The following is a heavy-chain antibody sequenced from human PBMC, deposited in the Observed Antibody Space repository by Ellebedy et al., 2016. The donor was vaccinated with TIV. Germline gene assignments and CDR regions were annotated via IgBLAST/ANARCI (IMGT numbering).Heavy chain of an antibody. CDR2: INQDGSEQ. CDR1: GFTFSGYW. D-gene: IGHD1-26*01. Sequence: GESLKISCAASGFTFSGYWMIWVRQAPGKGLEWVANINQDGSEQAYVDSVKGRFTISRDNAKNSLYLQMHSLRAEDTAVYYCARDGRLYYFDYWGQGTLVTVSS. CDR3: ARDGRLYYFDY. J-gene: IGHJ4*02. V-gene: IGHV3-7*01.